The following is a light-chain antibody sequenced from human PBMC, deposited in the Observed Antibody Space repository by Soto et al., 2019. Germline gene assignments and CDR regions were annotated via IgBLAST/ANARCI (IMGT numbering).Light chain of an antibody. CDR2: GPS. Sequence: EIVLTQSPGTLSLSQGERATLSCRASQGVSTSYLSWYQQKPGQAPRLLIYGPSTRATGIPDRFSGSGSGTDFTLTIIRLEPEDVAVYYCQQFAGAPPLTFGGGTKVEIK. V-gene: IGKV3-20*01. CDR3: QQFAGAPPLT. J-gene: IGKJ4*01. CDR1: QGVSTSY.